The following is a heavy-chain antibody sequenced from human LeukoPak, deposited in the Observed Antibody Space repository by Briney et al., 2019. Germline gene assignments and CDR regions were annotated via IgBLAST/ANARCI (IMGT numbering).Heavy chain of an antibody. CDR3: ARAERFGELFPFDY. Sequence: SETLSLTCAVYGGSFSGYYWSWIRQPPGKGLEWIGEINHSGSTNYNPSLKSRVTISLDTSKNQFSLKLSYVTAADTVVYYCARAERFGELFPFDYWGQGTLVTVSS. V-gene: IGHV4-34*01. D-gene: IGHD3-10*01. J-gene: IGHJ4*02. CDR1: GGSFSGYY. CDR2: INHSGST.